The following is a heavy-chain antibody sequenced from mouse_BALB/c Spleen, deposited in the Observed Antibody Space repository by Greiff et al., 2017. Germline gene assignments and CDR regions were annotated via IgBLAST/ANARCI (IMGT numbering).Heavy chain of an antibody. CDR2: IWSGGST. J-gene: IGHJ3*01. D-gene: IGHD2-4*01. Sequence: VKLMESGPGLVQPSQSLSITCTVSGFSLTSYGVHWVRQSPGKGLEWLGVIWSGGSTDYNAAFISRLSISKDNSKSQVFFKMNSLQANDTAIYYCARNWGLRRQEGWFAYWGQGTLVTVSA. CDR1: GFSLTSYG. CDR3: ARNWGLRRQEGWFAY. V-gene: IGHV2-2*02.